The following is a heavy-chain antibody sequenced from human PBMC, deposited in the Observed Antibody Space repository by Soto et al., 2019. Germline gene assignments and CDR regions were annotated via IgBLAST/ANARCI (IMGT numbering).Heavy chain of an antibody. Sequence: ASVKVSCKASGYTFTSYDINWVRQATGQGLEWMGWMNPNSGNTGYAQKFQGRVTMTRNTSISTAYMELSSPRSEDTAVYYCARLHSYGDYYYYYMDVWGKGTTVTVSS. CDR2: MNPNSGNT. V-gene: IGHV1-8*01. CDR1: GYTFTSYD. D-gene: IGHD5-18*01. J-gene: IGHJ6*03. CDR3: ARLHSYGDYYYYYMDV.